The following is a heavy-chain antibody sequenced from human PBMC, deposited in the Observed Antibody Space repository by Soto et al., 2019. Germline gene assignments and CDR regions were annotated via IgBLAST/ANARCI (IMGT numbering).Heavy chain of an antibody. CDR2: MNPNNGNA. CDR1: GFAFITYD. J-gene: IGHJ4*02. V-gene: IGHV1-8*01. D-gene: IGHD1-26*01. CDR3: ARRKERSGPSYLDL. Sequence: ASVKVSCKASGFAFITYDFSWVRQAAGQGLEWMGWMNPNNGNAGFAQKFRGRINMTRNTSISTAYLELSSLRSDDSAVYFCARRKERSGPSYLDLWGQGPQVTVSS.